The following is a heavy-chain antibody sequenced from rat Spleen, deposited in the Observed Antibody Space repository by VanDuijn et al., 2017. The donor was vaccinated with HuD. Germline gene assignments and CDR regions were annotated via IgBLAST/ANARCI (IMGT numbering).Heavy chain of an antibody. CDR2: INKDSSTI. CDR1: GFTFNNYW. D-gene: IGHD1-11*01. CDR3: VREDEGVDY. Sequence: EVQLVESGGGLVQPGRSLKLSCVASGFTFNNYWMGWVRQAPGKGLEWIGEINKDSSTIKYSPTLKDKSTISRDNAQNTLYLQMSKLGSEDTAIYYCVREDEGVDYWGQGVMVTVSS. J-gene: IGHJ2*01. V-gene: IGHV4-2*01.